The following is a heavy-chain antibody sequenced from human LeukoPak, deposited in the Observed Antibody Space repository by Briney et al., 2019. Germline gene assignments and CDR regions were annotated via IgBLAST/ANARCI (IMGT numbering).Heavy chain of an antibody. D-gene: IGHD3-16*01. J-gene: IGHJ4*02. CDR2: IKSRTGGGTA. CDR1: GFTFRSTC. V-gene: IGHV3-15*07. CDR3: TSDRFAANDY. Sequence: GGSLRLSSAASGFTFRSTCTTSVRHAPGKGLEWVGRIKSRTGGGTADYAAPVKGRFTISRDDSKNTLYLQMNNLKIEDTAVYYCTSDRFAANDYWGQGILVTVSS.